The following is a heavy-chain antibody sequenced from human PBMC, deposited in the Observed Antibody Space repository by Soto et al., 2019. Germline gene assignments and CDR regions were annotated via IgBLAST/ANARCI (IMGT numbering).Heavy chain of an antibody. J-gene: IGHJ4*02. CDR1: GFTFSDYW. D-gene: IGHD3-10*01. V-gene: IGHV3-7*05. CDR2: IKTDGSEK. CDR3: ASSMGRGGNDY. Sequence: EVQLVESGGGLVQPGGSLRLSCAASGFTFSDYWMSWVRQAPGKGLECVANIKTDGSEKYYVDPVKGRFTISRDNAKNSLYLQRNSQRAEDTAVYYCASSMGRGGNDYWGQGTLVAVSS.